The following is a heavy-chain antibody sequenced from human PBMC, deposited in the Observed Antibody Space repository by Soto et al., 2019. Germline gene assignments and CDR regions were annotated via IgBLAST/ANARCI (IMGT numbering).Heavy chain of an antibody. V-gene: IGHV3-30*18. J-gene: IGHJ4*02. CDR3: AKGRYYYDSSGYYLDY. CDR1: GFTFSSYD. Sequence: QVQLVESGGGVVQPGRSLRLSCAASGFTFSSYDMYWVRQAPGKGLEWVAVISHDGSNTYYADSVKGRFTISRDNSKNTLYLQLNSLRAEDTAVYYSAKGRYYYDSSGYYLDYWGQGTLVTVSS. CDR2: ISHDGSNT. D-gene: IGHD3-22*01.